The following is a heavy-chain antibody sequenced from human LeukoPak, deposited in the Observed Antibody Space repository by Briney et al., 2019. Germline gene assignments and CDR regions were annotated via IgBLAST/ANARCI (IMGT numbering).Heavy chain of an antibody. V-gene: IGHV1-18*04. CDR3: ARGLWVPAVTSGAFDI. Sequence: ASVKVSCKASGYTFTGYYMHWVRRAPGQGLEWMGWISAYNGNTNYAQKLQGRVTMTTDTSTSTAYMELRSLRSDDTAVYYCARGLWVPAVTSGAFDIWGQGTMVTVSS. CDR2: ISAYNGNT. J-gene: IGHJ3*02. D-gene: IGHD2-2*01. CDR1: GYTFTGYY.